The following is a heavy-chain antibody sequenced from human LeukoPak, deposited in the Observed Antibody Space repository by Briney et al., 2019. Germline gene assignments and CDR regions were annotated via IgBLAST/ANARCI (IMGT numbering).Heavy chain of an antibody. CDR3: ARGHTIRRPAGLWA. J-gene: IGHJ4*02. CDR1: GYTFTSYG. D-gene: IGHD3-10*01. Sequence: ASVKVSCKASGYTFTSYGISWVRQAPGQGLEWMGWMNPNSGNTGYAQKFQGRVTMTRNTSISTAYMELSSLRSEDTAVYYCARGHTIRRPAGLWARGQGTLVTVSS. CDR2: MNPNSGNT. V-gene: IGHV1-8*02.